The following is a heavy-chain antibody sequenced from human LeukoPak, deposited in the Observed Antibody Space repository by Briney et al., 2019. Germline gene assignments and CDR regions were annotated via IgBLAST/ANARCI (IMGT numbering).Heavy chain of an antibody. V-gene: IGHV3-48*01. CDR1: GFTFSSYA. Sequence: QPGGSLRLSCAASGFTFSSYAMSWVRQAPGKGLEWVSYISSSSSTIYYADSVKGRFTISRDNAKNSLYLQMNSLRAEDTAVYYCARGDDNWNDLDAFDIWGQGTMVTVSS. J-gene: IGHJ3*02. D-gene: IGHD1-1*01. CDR2: ISSSSSTI. CDR3: ARGDDNWNDLDAFDI.